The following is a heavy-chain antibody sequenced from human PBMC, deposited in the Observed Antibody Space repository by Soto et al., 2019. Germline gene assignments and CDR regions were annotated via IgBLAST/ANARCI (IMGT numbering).Heavy chain of an antibody. Sequence: PAGCLGLSCASSGVTFSSYVIAWVRKTKVKGLEWVSAISGSGGSKYYADSVKGRFTISRDNSKNTLYLQMNSLRAEDTAVYYCANGYRTFGGVIVPTAVFDIWGQGTMVPVSS. V-gene: IGHV3-23*01. D-gene: IGHD3-16*01. J-gene: IGHJ3*02. CDR2: ISGSGGSK. CDR1: GVTFSSYV. CDR3: ANGYRTFGGVIVPTAVFDI.